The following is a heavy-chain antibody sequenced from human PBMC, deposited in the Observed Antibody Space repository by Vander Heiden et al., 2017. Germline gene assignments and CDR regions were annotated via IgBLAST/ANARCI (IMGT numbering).Heavy chain of an antibody. CDR3: ARGAFAFDI. Sequence: EVQLVESGGGLIQPGGSLGPSCAASGFIVRSHYMSWVRQAAGKGLEWVSTIYSDGSTDYADAVKGRFTISRDNSKNTLFLQMNSLRAEDTAGYYCARGAFAFDIWGQGTMVIVSS. J-gene: IGHJ3*02. CDR2: IYSDGST. V-gene: IGHV3-53*01. D-gene: IGHD3-3*02. CDR1: GFIVRSHY.